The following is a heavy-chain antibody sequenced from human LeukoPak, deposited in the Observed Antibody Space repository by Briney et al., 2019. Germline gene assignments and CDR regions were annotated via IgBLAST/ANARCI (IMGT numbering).Heavy chain of an antibody. CDR2: IKSKTDGGTT. CDR3: TTDLSRSGCYTPYYYYMDV. CDR1: GFTFSNAW. V-gene: IGHV3-15*01. Sequence: PGGSLRLSCAASGFTFSNAWMSWVRQAPGKGLEWVGRIKSKTDGGTTDYAAPVKGRFTISRDDSKNTLYLQMNSLKTEDTAVYYCTTDLSRSGCYTPYYYYMDVWGKGTTVTVSS. D-gene: IGHD3-3*01. J-gene: IGHJ6*03.